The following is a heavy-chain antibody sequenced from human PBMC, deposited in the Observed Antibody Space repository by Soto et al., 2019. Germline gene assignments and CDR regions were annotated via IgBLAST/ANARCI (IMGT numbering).Heavy chain of an antibody. J-gene: IGHJ4*02. CDR3: AKHEGYCSTTTCSNFDY. Sequence: GDSLKISCNGSGFTFTSYWIAWVRQVPGKGLEWMGIIYPGDSDSSYSPSFQGQVTISADKSINTAYLHWSSLKASDTAIYYCAKHEGYCSTTTCSNFDYWGQGTLVTVSS. CDR1: GFTFTSYW. CDR2: IYPGDSDS. D-gene: IGHD2-2*01. V-gene: IGHV5-51*01.